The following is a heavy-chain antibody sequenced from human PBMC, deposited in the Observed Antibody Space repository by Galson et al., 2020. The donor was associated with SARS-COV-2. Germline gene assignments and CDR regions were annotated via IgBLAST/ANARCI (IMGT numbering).Heavy chain of an antibody. V-gene: IGHV1-69*10. CDR3: AKGRGYDSSGYYLREFDP. D-gene: IGHD3-22*01. J-gene: IGHJ5*02. CDR1: GGTFSSYA. CDR2: IIPILGIA. Sequence: SVKVSCKASGGTFSSYAISWVRQAPGQGLEWMGGIIPILGIANYAQKFQGRVTITADKSTSTAYMELSSLRSEDTAVYYCAKGRGYDSSGYYLREFDPWGQGTLVTVSS.